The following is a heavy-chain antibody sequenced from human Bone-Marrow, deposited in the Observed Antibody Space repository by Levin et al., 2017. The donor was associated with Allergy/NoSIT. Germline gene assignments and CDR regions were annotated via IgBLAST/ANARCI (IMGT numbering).Heavy chain of an antibody. D-gene: IGHD4-17*01. Sequence: SCAASGFTFSSYAMHWVRQAPGKGLEWVAVISYDGSNKYYADSVKGRFTISRDNSKNTLYLQMNSLRAEDTAVYYCARDTVPRYYYYYYYYMDVWGKGTTVTVSS. V-gene: IGHV3-30-3*01. J-gene: IGHJ6*03. CDR2: ISYDGSNK. CDR1: GFTFSSYA. CDR3: ARDTVPRYYYYYYYYMDV.